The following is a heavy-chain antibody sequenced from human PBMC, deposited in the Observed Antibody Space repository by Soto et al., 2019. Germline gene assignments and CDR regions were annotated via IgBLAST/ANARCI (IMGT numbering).Heavy chain of an antibody. D-gene: IGHD3-3*01. CDR2: IYHSGST. J-gene: IGHJ6*02. Sequence: QVQLQESGPGLVKFSQTLSLTCTVSGGSIRTTRYYWSWIRQHPGKGLEWIAYIYHSGSTYYNPSHKSRVDMSVDTSSNQFSLSLRSVTAADTAVYYCARVTWEDRSTISGEVIWTIDVWGQGTTVTVSS. V-gene: IGHV4-31*03. CDR1: GGSIRTTRYY. CDR3: ARVTWEDRSTISGEVIWTIDV.